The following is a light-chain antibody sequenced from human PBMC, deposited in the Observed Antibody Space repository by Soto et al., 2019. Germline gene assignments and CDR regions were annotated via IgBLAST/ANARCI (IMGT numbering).Light chain of an antibody. CDR1: QSVSSSY. V-gene: IGKV3D-20*02. Sequence: ESVLTQSPGTLSLSPGERATLSCRASQSVSSSYLAWYQQKPGQAPRLPIYGASSRATGIPDRFSGSGSGTDFTLTISSLEPEDFAVYYCQQRDIWPWTFGQGTKVDIK. J-gene: IGKJ1*01. CDR3: QQRDIWPWT. CDR2: GAS.